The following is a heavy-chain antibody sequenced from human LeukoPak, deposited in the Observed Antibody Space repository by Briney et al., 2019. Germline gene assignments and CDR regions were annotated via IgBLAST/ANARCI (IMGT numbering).Heavy chain of an antibody. D-gene: IGHD5-18*01. V-gene: IGHV5-51*01. Sequence: GGSLKISCKGSGYSFTSYWIGWVRQMPGKGLEWMGIIYPGDSDTRYSPSFQGQVTISADKSISTAYLQWSSLKASDTAMYYCARLRIVDTASGNWFDPWGQGTPVTVSS. CDR1: GYSFTSYW. CDR2: IYPGDSDT. CDR3: ARLRIVDTASGNWFDP. J-gene: IGHJ5*02.